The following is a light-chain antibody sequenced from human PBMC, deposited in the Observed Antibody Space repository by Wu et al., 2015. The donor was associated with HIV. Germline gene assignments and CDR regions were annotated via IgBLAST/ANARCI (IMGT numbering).Light chain of an antibody. CDR3: QQRSNSPLT. V-gene: IGKV3-11*01. CDR2: DAS. CDR1: HTVGSS. Sequence: EIVLTQSPVILSLSPGERATLSCRASHTVGSSLAWYQQRPGQAPRLLIFDASNRAPGIPARFRGSGSGTDFTLTISSLDPEDFAVYYCQQRSNSPLTFGQGTRLEIK. J-gene: IGKJ5*01.